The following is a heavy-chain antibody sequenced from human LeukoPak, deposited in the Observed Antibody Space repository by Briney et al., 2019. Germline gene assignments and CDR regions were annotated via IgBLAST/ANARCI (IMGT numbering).Heavy chain of an antibody. D-gene: IGHD4-23*01. CDR2: YFDTGST. J-gene: IGHJ4*02. V-gene: IGHV4-59*11. CDR1: GASFESHY. Sequence: SSETLSLTCSVSGASFESHYWTWLRQTPDKRLEWIGYYFDTGSTDFNPSLKSRVAMSVDRSKNHFFLRLKSVTAADTAVYYCVRTGWELLTTWGPGTLVTVSS. CDR3: VRTGWELLTT.